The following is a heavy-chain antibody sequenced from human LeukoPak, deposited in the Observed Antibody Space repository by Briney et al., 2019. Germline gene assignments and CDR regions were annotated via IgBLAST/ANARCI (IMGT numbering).Heavy chain of an antibody. CDR3: ARDLGAAWDFDY. D-gene: IGHD3-16*01. Sequence: SETLSLTCTVSGGSISSSGYYWGWIRQPPGKGLEWIGSIYYSGTTYYNPSLKSRVTISVDTSKNQFSLKLSSVTAADTAVYYCARDLGAAWDFDYWGQGTLVTVSS. V-gene: IGHV4-39*07. J-gene: IGHJ4*02. CDR1: GGSISSSGYY. CDR2: IYYSGTT.